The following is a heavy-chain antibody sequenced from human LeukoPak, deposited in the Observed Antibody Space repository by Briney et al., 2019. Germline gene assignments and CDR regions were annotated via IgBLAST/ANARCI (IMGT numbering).Heavy chain of an antibody. D-gene: IGHD1-26*01. CDR2: FDPEDGER. Sequence: APVKVYRKVSGYILTELSMHWVRQAPGKGLEWMGGFDPEDGERIYAQKFQGRVTMTEDTSTDTAYMELSSLRSEDTAVYYCATGGSSGSYNYWGQGTLVIVS. V-gene: IGHV1-24*01. J-gene: IGHJ4*02. CDR3: ATGGSSGSYNY. CDR1: GYILTELS.